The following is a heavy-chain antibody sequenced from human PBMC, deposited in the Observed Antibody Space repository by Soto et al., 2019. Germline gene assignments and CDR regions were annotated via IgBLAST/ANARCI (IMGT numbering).Heavy chain of an antibody. J-gene: IGHJ6*04. V-gene: IGHV3-30*13. CDR3: AGGAAFQVLNRAYFYGMYV. D-gene: IGHD2-8*01. Sequence: PGGSLRLSCSASGFPFSSHGMHWVRQAPGKGLEWVAVISYEGSNKFYADSVTGRFTISRDNSKNSLYLQMSSLTADDRGVYYCAGGAAFQVLNRAYFYGMYVWGKGTTVTVSS. CDR2: ISYEGSNK. CDR1: GFPFSSHG.